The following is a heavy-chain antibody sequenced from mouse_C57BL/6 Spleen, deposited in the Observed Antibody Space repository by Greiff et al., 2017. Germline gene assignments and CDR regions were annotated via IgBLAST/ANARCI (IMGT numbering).Heavy chain of an antibody. V-gene: IGHV14-4*01. Sequence: VHVKQSGAELVRPGASVKLSCTASGFNIKDDYMHWVKQRPEQGLEWIGWIDPENGDTEYASKFQGKATITADTSSNTAYLQLSSLTSEDTAVYYCTTVVERYYFDYWGQGTTLTVSS. CDR3: TTVVERYYFDY. J-gene: IGHJ2*01. CDR1: GFNIKDDY. CDR2: IDPENGDT. D-gene: IGHD1-1*01.